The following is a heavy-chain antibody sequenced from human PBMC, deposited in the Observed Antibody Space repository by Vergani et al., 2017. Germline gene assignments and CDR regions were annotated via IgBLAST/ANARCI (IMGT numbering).Heavy chain of an antibody. D-gene: IGHD1-26*01. J-gene: IGHJ4*02. Sequence: QVTLRESGPALVKPTQTLTLTCTFSGFSLSTSGMCVSWIRQPPGKALEWLARIDWDDDKYYSTSLKTRLTISKDTSKNQVVLTMTNMDPVDTATYYCARVLVVATHTGIGIDYWGQGTLVTVSS. CDR1: GFSLSTSGMC. V-gene: IGHV2-70*15. CDR2: IDWDDDK. CDR3: ARVLVVATHTGIGIDY.